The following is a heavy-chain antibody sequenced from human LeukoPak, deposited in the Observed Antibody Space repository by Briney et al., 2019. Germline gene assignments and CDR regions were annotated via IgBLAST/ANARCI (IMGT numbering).Heavy chain of an antibody. CDR1: GFTFTSYD. D-gene: IGHD2-15*01. J-gene: IGHJ3*02. CDR3: ARRVARGAFDI. Sequence: PGGSLRLSCAASGFTFTSYDMHWVRQATGKGLEWVSAIGTAGDTYYPGSVKGRFTISRENARNSLYLQMNSLRAGDTAVYYCARRVARGAFDIWGQGTMVTVSS. CDR2: IGTAGDT. V-gene: IGHV3-13*01.